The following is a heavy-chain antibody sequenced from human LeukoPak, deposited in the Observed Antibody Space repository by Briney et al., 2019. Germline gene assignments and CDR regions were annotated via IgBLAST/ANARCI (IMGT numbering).Heavy chain of an antibody. CDR2: IYSGGST. J-gene: IGHJ3*02. D-gene: IGHD3-3*01. V-gene: IGHV3-66*02. Sequence: GGSLRLSCAASGFTVSSNYMSWVRQAPGKGLEWVSVIYSGGSTYYADSVKGRSTISRDNSKNTLYLQMNSLRAEDTAVYYCAREIRGAFDIWGQGTMVTVSS. CDR1: GFTVSSNY. CDR3: AREIRGAFDI.